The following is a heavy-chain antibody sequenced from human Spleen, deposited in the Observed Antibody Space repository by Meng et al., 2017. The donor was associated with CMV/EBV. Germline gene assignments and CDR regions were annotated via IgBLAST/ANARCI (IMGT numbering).Heavy chain of an antibody. CDR1: GLTFSSFE. D-gene: IGHD5-24*01. CDR3: ATYNRHSYNSHFFDY. Sequence: GESLKISCAASGLTFSSFEMNWVRQSPGRGLEWVAYISPSGTVKEYADSVKGRFTISRDNAKNSLYVQMNGLRAEDTAVYYCATYNRHSYNSHFFDYWGQGTLVTVSS. J-gene: IGHJ4*02. V-gene: IGHV3-48*03. CDR2: ISPSGTVK.